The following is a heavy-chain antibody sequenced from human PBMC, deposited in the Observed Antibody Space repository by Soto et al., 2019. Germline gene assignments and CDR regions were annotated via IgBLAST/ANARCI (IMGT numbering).Heavy chain of an antibody. CDR3: ALDPYDIVVVVAALYYYYYYMDV. Sequence: EVQLVESGGGLVQPGRSLRLSCAASGFTFDDYAMHWVRQAPGKGLEWVSGISWNSGSIGYADSVKGRFTISRDNAKNSLYLQMNSLRAEDTALYYCALDPYDIVVVVAALYYYYYYMDVWGKGTTVTVSS. CDR2: ISWNSGSI. J-gene: IGHJ6*03. D-gene: IGHD2-15*01. V-gene: IGHV3-9*01. CDR1: GFTFDDYA.